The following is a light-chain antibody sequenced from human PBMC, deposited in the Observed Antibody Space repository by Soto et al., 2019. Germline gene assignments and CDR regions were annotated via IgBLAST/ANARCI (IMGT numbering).Light chain of an antibody. J-gene: IGKJ5*01. Sequence: EIVLTQSPGTLSLSPGERATLSCRASQSIRSNNLAWYQQKPGQAPRLLIYDASNRATGIPARFSGSGSGTDFTLTISSLEPEDFAVYYCQQRSNWPITFGQGTRLEIK. V-gene: IGKV3-11*01. CDR1: QSIRSNN. CDR3: QQRSNWPIT. CDR2: DAS.